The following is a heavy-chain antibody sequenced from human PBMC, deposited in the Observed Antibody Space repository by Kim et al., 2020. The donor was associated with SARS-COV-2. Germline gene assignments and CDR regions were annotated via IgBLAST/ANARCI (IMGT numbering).Heavy chain of an antibody. CDR2: ISAYNGNT. CDR3: ARVSESGRLRYYYYGMDV. D-gene: IGHD1-26*01. J-gene: IGHJ6*02. V-gene: IGHV1-18*01. CDR1: GYTFTSYG. Sequence: ASVKVSCKASGYTFTSYGISWVRQAPGQGLEWMGWISAYNGNTNYAQKLQGRVTMTTDTSTSTAYMELRSLRSDDTAVYYCARVSESGRLRYYYYGMDVWGQGTTVTVSS.